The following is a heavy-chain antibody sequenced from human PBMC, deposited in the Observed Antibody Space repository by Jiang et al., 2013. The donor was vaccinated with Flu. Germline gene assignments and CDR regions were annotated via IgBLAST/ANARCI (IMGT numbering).Heavy chain of an antibody. CDR2: IYPGDSDT. CDR3: AREGSGRVVVAD. CDR1: GYSFISYY. Sequence: GAEVKKPGESLKISCKASGYSFISYYIAWVRQMPGKGLEWMGIIYPGDSDTRYSPSFQGQVTTSADKSINTAYLEWSSLKASDTAMYYCAREGSGRVVVADWGQGTLITVSS. V-gene: IGHV5-51*01. D-gene: IGHD6-19*01. J-gene: IGHJ4*02.